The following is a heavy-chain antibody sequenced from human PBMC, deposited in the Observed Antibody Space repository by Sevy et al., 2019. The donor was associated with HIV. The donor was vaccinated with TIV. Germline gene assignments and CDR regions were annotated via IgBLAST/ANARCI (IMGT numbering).Heavy chain of an antibody. J-gene: IGHJ4*02. V-gene: IGHV3-30*18. D-gene: IGHD6-19*01. Sequence: GGSLRLSCVASGFTFSNYGMHWVRQAPGKGLEWVAVMSYDGRNKYYVDSVKGRFTISRDNSKNTLYLQMNSLRADDTAVYYCAKTSVAGTSKLYYFDYWGQGTLVTVSS. CDR1: GFTFSNYG. CDR3: AKTSVAGTSKLYYFDY. CDR2: MSYDGRNK.